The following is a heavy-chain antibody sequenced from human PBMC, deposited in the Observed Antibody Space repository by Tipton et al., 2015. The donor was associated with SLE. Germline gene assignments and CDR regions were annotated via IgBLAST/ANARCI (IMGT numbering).Heavy chain of an antibody. D-gene: IGHD2-15*01. CDR3: ARGYCSGGSCYPVDAFDI. V-gene: IGHV4-34*01. J-gene: IGHJ3*02. CDR2: INHSGST. Sequence: GLVKPSETLSLTCAVYGGSFGGYYWSWIRQPPGKGLEWIGEINHSGSTNCNPFLKSRVTISLDTSKNQFSLKLSSVTAADTAVYYCARGYCSGGSCYPVDAFDIWGQGTKVTVSS. CDR1: GGSFGGYY.